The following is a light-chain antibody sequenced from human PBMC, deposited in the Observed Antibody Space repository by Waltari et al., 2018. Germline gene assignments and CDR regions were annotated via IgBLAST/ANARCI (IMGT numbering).Light chain of an antibody. Sequence: IQMTQSPSSLSASVGDSVTVTCRASQGISRELGWYQQKPGKAPTLLIYAASSLQTGVSSRFSGSGSGTDFTLTISSLQPEDVATYYCQQDYSAPWTFGQGTKVEIK. J-gene: IGKJ1*01. V-gene: IGKV1-6*01. CDR1: QGISRE. CDR2: AAS. CDR3: QQDYSAPWT.